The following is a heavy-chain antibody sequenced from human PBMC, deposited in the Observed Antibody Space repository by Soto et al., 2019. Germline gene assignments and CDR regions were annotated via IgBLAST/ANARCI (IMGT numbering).Heavy chain of an antibody. D-gene: IGHD3-10*01. CDR2: SYWDDDK. J-gene: IGHJ5*02. CDR1: GFSLTTRGVG. CDR3: AHIPNSYKFDWFDP. V-gene: IGHV2-5*02. Sequence: QITLKESGPTLVKPTQTLTLTCTFSGFSLTTRGVGVGWIRQPPGKALECLALSYWDDDKSYSPSLQSRLSLTKDTTKNQVVLTKTNVDPVDTATYYCAHIPNSYKFDWFDPWRQGTLVSVSS.